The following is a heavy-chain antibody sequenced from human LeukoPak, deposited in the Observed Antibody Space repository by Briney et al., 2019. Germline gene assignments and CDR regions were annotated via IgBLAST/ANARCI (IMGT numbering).Heavy chain of an antibody. CDR3: ARQSMARPEDV. CDR1: GGSFSGYY. V-gene: IGHV4-34*01. Sequence: SETLSLTCAVYGGSFSGYYWSWIRQPPGKGLEWIGEINHSGSANYNPSLKSRVTISVDTSKNQFSLKLSSVTAADTAVYYCARQSMARPEDVWGKGTTVTVSS. CDR2: INHSGSA. J-gene: IGHJ6*04. D-gene: IGHD2/OR15-2a*01.